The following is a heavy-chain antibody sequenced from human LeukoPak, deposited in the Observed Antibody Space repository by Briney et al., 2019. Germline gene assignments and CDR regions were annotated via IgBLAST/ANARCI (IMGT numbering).Heavy chain of an antibody. CDR2: IYYSGST. CDR3: ARTNIADPL. V-gene: IGHV4-59*01. D-gene: IGHD6-13*01. J-gene: IGHJ4*02. Sequence: PSETLSLTRTVSGGSISSYYWSWVRQPPGKGLEWIGYIYYSGSTNYNPSLKNRVTISVDKSKNQFSLKLSSVTAADTAVYYCARTNIADPLWGQGTLVTVSS. CDR1: GGSISSYY.